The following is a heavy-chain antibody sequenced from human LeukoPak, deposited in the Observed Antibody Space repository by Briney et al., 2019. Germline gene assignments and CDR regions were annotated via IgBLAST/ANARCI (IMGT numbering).Heavy chain of an antibody. D-gene: IGHD3-16*01. CDR3: ARPSFRAFDI. CDR2: IYPGDSDT. J-gene: IGHJ3*02. Sequence: GESLKISCKGSGYSFSTYWIGWVRHMPGKGLEWMGIIYPGDSDTRYSPSFQGQVIISVDKSISTAYLQWSSLKASDTAIYYCARPSFRAFDIWGQGTMVTVSS. CDR1: GYSFSTYW. V-gene: IGHV5-51*01.